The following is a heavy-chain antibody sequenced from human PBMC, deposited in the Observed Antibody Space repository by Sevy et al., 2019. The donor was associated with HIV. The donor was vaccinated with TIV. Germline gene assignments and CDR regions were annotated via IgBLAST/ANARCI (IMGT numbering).Heavy chain of an antibody. CDR1: GFTFSTHA. CDR3: ARDAGYSTGWYAGY. J-gene: IGHJ4*02. Sequence: GGSLRLSCAASGFTFSTHAMHWVRQAPGKGLEWVALISYDGSNEYYADSVKGRFTISRDISKNTLYLQMNSLRAEDTAVYFCARDAGYSTGWYAGYWGQGTLVTVSS. CDR2: ISYDGSNE. D-gene: IGHD6-19*01. V-gene: IGHV3-30-3*01.